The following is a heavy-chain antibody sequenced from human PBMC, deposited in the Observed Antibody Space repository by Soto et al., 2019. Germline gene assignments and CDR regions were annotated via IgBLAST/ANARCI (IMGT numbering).Heavy chain of an antibody. J-gene: IGHJ5*02. CDR1: GGTFINYV. D-gene: IGHD6-6*01. CDR3: ARGRSSPNFDP. V-gene: IGHV1-69*01. CDR2: LIPIFGAA. Sequence: QVQLVQSGAEVRKPGSSVKVSCKISGGTFINYVISWLRQAPGQGLEWMGGLIPIFGAANLAQKFKGRVTITADESTSTVNMELSSLTSEDTAVYYCARGRSSPNFDPWGQGTLVTVSS.